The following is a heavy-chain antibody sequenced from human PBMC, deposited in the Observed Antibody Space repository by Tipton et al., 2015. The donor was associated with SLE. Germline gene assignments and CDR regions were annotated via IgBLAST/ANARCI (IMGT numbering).Heavy chain of an antibody. CDR1: GDTFSSYA. CDR2: IIPIFGTA. CDR3: AREYSSSQLGFDP. J-gene: IGHJ5*02. V-gene: IGHV1-69*05. D-gene: IGHD6-19*01. Sequence: QLVQSGPEVKKPGSSVKVSCKASGDTFSSYAISWVRQAPGQGLQWMGGIIPIFGTANYAQKFRGRVTITTDESTSTAYMELSSLRSEDTAVYYCAREYSSSQLGFDPWGQGTLVTVSS.